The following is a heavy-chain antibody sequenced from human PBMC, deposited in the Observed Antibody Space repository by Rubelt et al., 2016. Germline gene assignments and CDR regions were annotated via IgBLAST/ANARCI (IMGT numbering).Heavy chain of an antibody. J-gene: IGHJ3*02. CDR2: ISGSGDSA. Sequence: GQLVESGGGLVQPGGSLRLSCAASGFTFSSNSMNWVRQAPGKGLEWVSAISGSGDSAYHADSMEGRFTISRDNSKNTLYLQMNSLRADDTAVYYCAKGGSGGYGLDAFDIWGQGTMVTVSS. D-gene: IGHD1-26*01. CDR3: AKGGSGGYGLDAFDI. V-gene: IGHV3-23*04. CDR1: GFTFSSNS.